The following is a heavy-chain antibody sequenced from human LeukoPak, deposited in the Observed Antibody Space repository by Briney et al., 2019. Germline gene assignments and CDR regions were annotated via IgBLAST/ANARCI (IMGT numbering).Heavy chain of an antibody. D-gene: IGHD2-15*01. J-gene: IGHJ4*02. CDR3: ARIHRYCSGGACYVLDN. CDR1: GGSVSGYY. Sequence: SETLSLTCVVSGGSVSGYYWGWIRQPPGRGLEWIGYVYYSGSTNYNPSLKSRITISVDTSRNQFSLQLSSVTAADTAVYYCARIHRYCSGGACYVLDNWGQGTLVAVSS. V-gene: IGHV4-59*02. CDR2: VYYSGST.